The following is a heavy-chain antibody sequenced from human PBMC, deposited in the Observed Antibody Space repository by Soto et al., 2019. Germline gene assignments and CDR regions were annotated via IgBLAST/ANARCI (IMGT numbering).Heavy chain of an antibody. CDR2: ISYDGSNK. CDR1: GFTFSSYG. D-gene: IGHD3-10*01. J-gene: IGHJ6*02. CDR3: AKDRLLWFGELLSNYYYGMDV. V-gene: IGHV3-30*18. Sequence: GGSLRLSCAASGFTFSSYGMHWVRQAPGKGLEWVAVISYDGSNKYYADSVKGRFTISRDNSKNTLYLQMNSLRAEDTAVYYCAKDRLLWFGELLSNYYYGMDVWGQGTTVTVSS.